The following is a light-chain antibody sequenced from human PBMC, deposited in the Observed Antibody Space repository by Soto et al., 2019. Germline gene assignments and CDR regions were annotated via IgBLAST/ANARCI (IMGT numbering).Light chain of an antibody. J-gene: IGLJ2*01. V-gene: IGLV2-23*03. CDR2: EGS. Sequence: QSALTQPASMSGSPGQSITISCTGSSSDGGTYTLVSWYQQHPGKAPKLMIYEGSKRPSGVSNRFSGSKSGNTASLTISGLQAEDEADYYCCSYAGSSTFEVFGGGTKLTVL. CDR1: SSDGGTYTL. CDR3: CSYAGSSTFEV.